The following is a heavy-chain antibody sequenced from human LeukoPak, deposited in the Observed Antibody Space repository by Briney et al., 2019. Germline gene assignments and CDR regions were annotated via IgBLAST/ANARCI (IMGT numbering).Heavy chain of an antibody. CDR3: ASASGGYYDSSGSKSLFFSIDY. Sequence: GGSLRLSCAASGFTFSSYSMNWVRQAPGKGLEWVSSISSSSSYIYYADSVKGRFPISRDNAKNSLYLQMNSLRAEDTAVYYCASASGGYYDSSGSKSLFFSIDYWGQGTLVTVSS. D-gene: IGHD3-22*01. J-gene: IGHJ4*02. CDR1: GFTFSSYS. CDR2: ISSSSSYI. V-gene: IGHV3-21*01.